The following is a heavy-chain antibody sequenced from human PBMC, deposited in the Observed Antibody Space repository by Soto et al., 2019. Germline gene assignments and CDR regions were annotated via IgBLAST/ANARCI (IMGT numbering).Heavy chain of an antibody. D-gene: IGHD2-2*01. Sequence: PSETLSLTCTVSGGSINSYYWSWIRQSPEKGLEWIGYIYSSGSTNYNPSLKSRVTISVDTSKNQFSLKLSSVTAADTAVYYCARRYCSSTRCYQYFDYWGQGILVTVSS. CDR2: IYSSGST. CDR3: ARRYCSSTRCYQYFDY. J-gene: IGHJ4*02. V-gene: IGHV4-59*08. CDR1: GGSINSYY.